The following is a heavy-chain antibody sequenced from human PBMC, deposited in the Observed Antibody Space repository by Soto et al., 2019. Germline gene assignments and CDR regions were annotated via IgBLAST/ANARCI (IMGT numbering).Heavy chain of an antibody. CDR3: AKDGGNLFGRAFDI. D-gene: IGHD3-16*01. Sequence: PVGSLRLSCAASGFTFSSYGMHWVRQAPGKGLEWVAVISYDGSNKYYADSVKGRFTISRDNSKNTLYLQMNSLRAEDTAVYYCAKDGGNLFGRAFDIWGQGTMVTVSS. J-gene: IGHJ3*02. CDR2: ISYDGSNK. V-gene: IGHV3-30*18. CDR1: GFTFSSYG.